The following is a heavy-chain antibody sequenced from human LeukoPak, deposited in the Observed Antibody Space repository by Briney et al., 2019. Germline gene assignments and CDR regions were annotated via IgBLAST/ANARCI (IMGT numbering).Heavy chain of an antibody. Sequence: GGSLRLSCAASGFTFSSYEMNWVRRAPGKGLEWVSYISSSGSTIYYADSVKGRFTISRDNAKNSLYLQMNSLRAEDTAVYYCAREPGPNYDILTGYYSDYYYYGMDVWGKGTTVTVSS. CDR3: AREPGPNYDILTGYYSDYYYYGMDV. V-gene: IGHV3-48*03. J-gene: IGHJ6*04. D-gene: IGHD3-9*01. CDR1: GFTFSSYE. CDR2: ISSSGSTI.